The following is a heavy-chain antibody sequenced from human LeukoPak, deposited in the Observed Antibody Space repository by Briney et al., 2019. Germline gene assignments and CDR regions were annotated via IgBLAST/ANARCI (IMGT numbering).Heavy chain of an antibody. CDR1: GYTFSSYA. CDR2: ISYDGSNK. D-gene: IGHD2-8*02. V-gene: IGHV3-30-3*01. Sequence: SCKASGYTFSSYAMHWVRQAPGKGLEWVAVISYDGSNKYYADSVKGRFTISRDNSKNTLYLQMNSLRAEDTAVYYCARGVPVLLDYWGQGNLVTVSS. J-gene: IGHJ4*02. CDR3: ARGVPVLLDY.